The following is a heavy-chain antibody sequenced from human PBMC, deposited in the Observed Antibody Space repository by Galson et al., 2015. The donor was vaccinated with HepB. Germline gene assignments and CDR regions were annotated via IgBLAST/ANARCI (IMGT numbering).Heavy chain of an antibody. J-gene: IGHJ6*02. V-gene: IGHV1-69*06. CDR2: IIPNCGTA. CDR1: GDTFSSYD. CDR3: ASRGVRNSYGYDYYGMDF. Sequence: SVKVSCKASGDTFSSYDISWVRQAPGQGLEWMGGIIPNCGTANYAQKFQGRVTITADKSKSTAYMELSSLRSEDTAVYYCASRGVRNSYGYDYYGMDFWGQGTTVTVSS. D-gene: IGHD5-18*01.